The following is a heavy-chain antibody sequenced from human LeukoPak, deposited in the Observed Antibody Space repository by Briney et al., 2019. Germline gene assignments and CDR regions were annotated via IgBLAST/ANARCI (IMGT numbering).Heavy chain of an antibody. CDR1: GFTFSNYW. V-gene: IGHV3-7*01. CDR2: INQDGSEK. Sequence: PGGSLRLSCEGYGFTFSNYWMNWVRQAPGKGLEWVANINQDGSEKYYVDSVKGRFTISRDNAKNSLYLQMNSLRAEDTAVYYCARGFGVVEDWGQGTLVTVSS. D-gene: IGHD3-3*01. CDR3: ARGFGVVED. J-gene: IGHJ4*02.